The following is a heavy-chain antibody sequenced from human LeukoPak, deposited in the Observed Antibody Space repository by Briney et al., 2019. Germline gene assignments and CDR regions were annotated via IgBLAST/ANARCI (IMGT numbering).Heavy chain of an antibody. J-gene: IGHJ4*02. CDR3: AKELYFGSGSYPDY. V-gene: IGHV3-30*18. CDR1: GFTFSSYG. Sequence: GGSLRLSCAASGFTFSSYGMHWVRQAPGKGLEWVAVISHDGSVSHYADSVKGRFTISRDNSKNTVYLQMSSLRPEDTAAYFCAKELYFGSGSYPDYWGQGTLVRVSS. D-gene: IGHD3-10*01. CDR2: ISHDGSVS.